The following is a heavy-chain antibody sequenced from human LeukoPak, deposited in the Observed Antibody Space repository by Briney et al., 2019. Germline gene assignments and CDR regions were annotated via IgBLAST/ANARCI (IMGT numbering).Heavy chain of an antibody. D-gene: IGHD6-13*01. V-gene: IGHV4-34*01. Sequence: KSSEILSLTCAVYGGSFSGYYWSWIRQPPGKGLEWIGEINHSGSTNYNPSLKSRVTISVDTSKNQFSLKLSSVTAADTAVYYCARGRRSWSYGMDVWGQGTTVTVSS. J-gene: IGHJ6*02. CDR2: INHSGST. CDR3: ARGRRSWSYGMDV. CDR1: GGSFSGYY.